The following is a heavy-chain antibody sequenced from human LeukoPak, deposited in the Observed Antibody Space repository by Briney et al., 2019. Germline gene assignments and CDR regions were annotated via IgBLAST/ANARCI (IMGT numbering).Heavy chain of an antibody. CDR2: IQYDGSKK. J-gene: IGHJ3*02. CDR3: AKEVRGDAFDI. Sequence: GGSLRLSCAASGFTFSSYAMHWVRQAPGKGLEWVTFIQYDGSKKYYADSVKGRFTISRDNTKNTLFLQMNSLRAEDTAVYYCAKEVRGDAFDIWGQGAMVTVSS. CDR1: GFTFSSYA. D-gene: IGHD3-16*01. V-gene: IGHV3-30*02.